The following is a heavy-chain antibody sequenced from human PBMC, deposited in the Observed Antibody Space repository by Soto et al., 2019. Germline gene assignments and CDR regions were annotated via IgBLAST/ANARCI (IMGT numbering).Heavy chain of an antibody. CDR3: ASRRIAVASGGEYYFDY. J-gene: IGHJ4*02. CDR1: GGSFSGYY. D-gene: IGHD6-19*01. V-gene: IGHV4-34*01. CDR2: INHSGSI. Sequence: SETLSLTCAVYGGSFSGYYWSWIRQPPGKGLEWIGEINHSGSINYNPSLKSRVTISVDTSKNQFSLKLSSVTAADTAVYYCASRRIAVASGGEYYFDYWGQGTLVTVSS.